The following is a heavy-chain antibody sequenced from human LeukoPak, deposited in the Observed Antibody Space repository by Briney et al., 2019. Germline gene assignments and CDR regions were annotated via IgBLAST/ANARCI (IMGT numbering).Heavy chain of an antibody. CDR3: ARRARYYGSGTNWFDP. V-gene: IGHV3-23*01. Sequence: PGGSLRLSCAASGFTFSSYAMSWVRQAPGKGLEWVSAISGSGGSTYYADSVKGRFTISRDNSKNTLYLQMNSLRAEDTAVYYCARRARYYGSGTNWFDPWGQGTLVTVSS. CDR2: ISGSGGST. CDR1: GFTFSSYA. D-gene: IGHD3-10*01. J-gene: IGHJ5*02.